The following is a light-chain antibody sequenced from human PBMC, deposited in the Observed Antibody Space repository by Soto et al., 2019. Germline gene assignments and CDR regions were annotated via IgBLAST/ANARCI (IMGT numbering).Light chain of an antibody. J-gene: IGKJ1*01. CDR1: QSVNSNY. CDR2: GIS. V-gene: IGKV3-20*01. CDR3: QQYGSSPRT. Sequence: EIVMTQSPATLSVSPGERATLSCRASQSVNSNYLAWYQQKPGQAPRLLIYGISKRATDIPDRFSGSGSGTEFTLTISSLQPEDFAVYYCQQYGSSPRTFGQGTKVDIK.